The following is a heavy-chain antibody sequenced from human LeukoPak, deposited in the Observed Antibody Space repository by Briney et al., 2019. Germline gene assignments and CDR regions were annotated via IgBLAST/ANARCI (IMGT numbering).Heavy chain of an antibody. CDR2: ISYDGSNK. D-gene: IGHD5-24*01. J-gene: IGHJ4*02. CDR3: AKEDLEMATISSVYFDY. V-gene: IGHV3-30*18. Sequence: GGSLRLSCAASGFTFSSYGMHWVRQAPGKGLEWGVVISYDGSNKYYADSVKGRFTISRDNSKNTLYLQMNSLRAEDTAVYYCAKEDLEMATISSVYFDYWGQGTLVTVSS. CDR1: GFTFSSYG.